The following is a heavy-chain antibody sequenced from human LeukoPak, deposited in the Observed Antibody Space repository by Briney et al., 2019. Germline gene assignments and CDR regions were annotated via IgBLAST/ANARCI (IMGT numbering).Heavy chain of an antibody. CDR3: ARGLWTGYYYMDV. Sequence: SETLSLTCAVYGGSFSGYYWSWIRQPPGKGLEWIGEINHSGSTNYNPSLKSRVTISVDTSKNQFSLKLSSVTAADTAVYCCARGLWTGYYYMDVWGKGTTVTVSS. D-gene: IGHD3/OR15-3a*01. J-gene: IGHJ6*03. CDR1: GGSFSGYY. V-gene: IGHV4-34*01. CDR2: INHSGST.